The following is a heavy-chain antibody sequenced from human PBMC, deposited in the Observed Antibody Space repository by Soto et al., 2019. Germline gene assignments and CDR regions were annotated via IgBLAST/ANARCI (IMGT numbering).Heavy chain of an antibody. J-gene: IGHJ4*02. D-gene: IGHD2-15*01. CDR2: ISYDGSNK. V-gene: IGHV3-30-3*01. CDR3: ARDLGILGVVVADERGLYY. CDR1: GFTFSSYA. Sequence: GGSLRLSCAASGFTFSSYAMHWVRQAPGKGLEWVAVISYDGSNKYYADSVKGRFTISRDNSKNTLYLQMNSLRAEDTVVYYCARDLGILGVVVADERGLYYWGQGTLVTVSS.